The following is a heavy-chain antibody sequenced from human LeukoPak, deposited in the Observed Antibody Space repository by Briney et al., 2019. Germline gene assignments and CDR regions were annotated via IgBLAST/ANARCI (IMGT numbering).Heavy chain of an antibody. Sequence: GGSLRLSCAASGFTFTSYGMSWVRQAPRKGLQWVSAISGGGDSTHYADSVKGRFTISRDNSKNTLYLQMDSLRAEDTAIYYCAKRLSFGVAIGDFDYWGQGTLVTVSS. J-gene: IGHJ4*02. V-gene: IGHV3-23*01. CDR2: ISGGGDST. D-gene: IGHD3-3*01. CDR1: GFTFTSYG. CDR3: AKRLSFGVAIGDFDY.